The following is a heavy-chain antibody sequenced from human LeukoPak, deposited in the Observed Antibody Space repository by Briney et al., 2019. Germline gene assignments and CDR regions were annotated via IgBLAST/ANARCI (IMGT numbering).Heavy chain of an antibody. V-gene: IGHV3-30*18. D-gene: IGHD6-19*01. CDR2: ISYDGSNK. Sequence: GGSLRLSCAASGFTFSSYGMHWVRQAPGKGLEWVAVISYDGSNKYYADSVKGRFTISRDNSKNTLYLQMNSLRAEDTAVYYCAKPRSGWYHFDYWGQGTLVTVSS. J-gene: IGHJ4*02. CDR1: GFTFSSYG. CDR3: AKPRSGWYHFDY.